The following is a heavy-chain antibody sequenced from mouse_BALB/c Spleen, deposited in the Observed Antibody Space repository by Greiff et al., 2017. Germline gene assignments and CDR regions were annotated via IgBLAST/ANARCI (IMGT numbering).Heavy chain of an antibody. CDR1: GFSLSTSGMG. D-gene: IGHD1-1*01. CDR2: IYWDDDK. J-gene: IGHJ4*01. CDR3: ARDYGSSYAMDY. V-gene: IGHV8-12*01. Sequence: QVTLKVSGPGILQPSQTLSLTCSFSGFSLSTSGMGVSWIRQPSGKGLEWLAHIYWDDDKRYNPSLKSRLTISKDTSRNQVFLKITSVDTADTATYYCARDYGSSYAMDYWGQGTSVTVSS.